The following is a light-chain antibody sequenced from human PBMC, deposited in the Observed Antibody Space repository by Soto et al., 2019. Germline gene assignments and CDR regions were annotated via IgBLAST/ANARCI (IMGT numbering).Light chain of an antibody. CDR2: EAT. CDR1: ISDVGSYNL. J-gene: IGLJ3*02. Sequence: QSALTQPASVSGSPGQSITISCTGSISDVGSYNLVSWYQHHPGKVPKVIIYEATKRPSGVSGRFSGSKSPNAASLTISGLQAEDEADYYCCSYAGNTRTFGSGTKLTVL. V-gene: IGLV2-23*01. CDR3: CSYAGNTRT.